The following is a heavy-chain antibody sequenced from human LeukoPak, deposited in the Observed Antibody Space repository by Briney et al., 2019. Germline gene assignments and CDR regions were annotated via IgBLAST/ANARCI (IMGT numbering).Heavy chain of an antibody. J-gene: IGHJ3*02. CDR1: GGTFISYT. CDR2: MNTNYGRG. D-gene: IGHD2-2*01. Sequence: GASVKVSCKASGGTFISYTINWGGQAQGQGKEGKGGMNTNYGRGNYEQKYQGRGTITADESTRKDYMQMRSLRAEDTSVYYCARGEDIVVVPAAIKGYAFYIWGQGTMVTVSS. V-gene: IGHV1-69*13. CDR3: ARGEDIVVVPAAIKGYAFYI.